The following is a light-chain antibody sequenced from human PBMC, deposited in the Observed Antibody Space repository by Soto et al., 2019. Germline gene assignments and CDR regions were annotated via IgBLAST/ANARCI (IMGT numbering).Light chain of an antibody. CDR2: AAS. V-gene: IGKV1-39*01. Sequence: DIQMTQSPSSVSTSVGDRVTITCRASQNISNYLNWYQQKPGKAPNLLIYAASSLQSGVPSRFSGSGSGTDFTLTISSLQPEDFGTFYCQQSYTTPLTFXGGTKADIK. CDR3: QQSYTTPLT. J-gene: IGKJ4*01. CDR1: QNISNY.